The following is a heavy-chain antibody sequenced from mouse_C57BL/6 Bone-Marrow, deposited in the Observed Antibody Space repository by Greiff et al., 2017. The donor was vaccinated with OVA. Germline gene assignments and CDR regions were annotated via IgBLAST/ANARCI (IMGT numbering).Heavy chain of an antibody. CDR3: ARSPLYSGFAY. J-gene: IGHJ3*01. V-gene: IGHV5-4*03. CDR1: GFTFSSYA. Sequence: EVMLVESGGGLVKPGGSLKLSCAASGFTFSSYAMSWVRQTPEKRLEWVATISDGGSYTYYPDNVKGRFTISRDNAKNNLYLQMSHLKSEDTAMYYCARSPLYSGFAYWGQGTLVTVSA. CDR2: ISDGGSYT. D-gene: IGHD2-12*01.